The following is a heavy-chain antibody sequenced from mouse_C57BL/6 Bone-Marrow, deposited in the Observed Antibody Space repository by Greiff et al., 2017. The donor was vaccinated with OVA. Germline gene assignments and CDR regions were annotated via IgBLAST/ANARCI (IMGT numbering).Heavy chain of an antibody. V-gene: IGHV1-82*01. CDR2: IYPGDGDT. CDR3: AREGTPYAMDY. Sequence: VKLMESGPELVKPGASVKISCKASGYAFSSSWMNWVKQRPGKGLEWIGRIYPGDGDTNYNGKFKGKATLTADKSSSTAYMQLSSLTSEDSAVYFCAREGTPYAMDYWGQGTSVTVSS. J-gene: IGHJ4*01. D-gene: IGHD2-14*01. CDR1: GYAFSSSW.